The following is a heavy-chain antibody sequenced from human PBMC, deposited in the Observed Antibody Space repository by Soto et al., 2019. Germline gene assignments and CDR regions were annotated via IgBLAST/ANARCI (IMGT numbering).Heavy chain of an antibody. J-gene: IGHJ4*02. CDR2: INHSGST. CDR3: ARTFMDTRGYSYGYGP. V-gene: IGHV4-34*01. Sequence: SLTCAVYGGSFSGYYWSWIRQPPGKGLEWIGEINHSGSTNYNPSLKSRVTISVDTSKNQFSLKLSSVTAADTAVYYCARTFMDTRGYSYGYGPWGQGTLVTVSS. CDR1: GGSFSGYY. D-gene: IGHD5-18*01.